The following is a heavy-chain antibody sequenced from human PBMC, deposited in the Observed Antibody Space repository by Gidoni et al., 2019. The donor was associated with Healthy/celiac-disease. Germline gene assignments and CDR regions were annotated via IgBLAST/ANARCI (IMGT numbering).Heavy chain of an antibody. CDR3: ARGPYYYDSSGYSFFGY. Sequence: QVQLVQSGAEVQKPGASVKVSCKASGYTFTSYDINWVRQATGQGLEWMGWMNPNSGNTGYAQKFQGRVTMTRNTSISTAYMELSSLRSEDTAVYYCARGPYYYDSSGYSFFGYWGQGTLVTVSS. CDR2: MNPNSGNT. CDR1: GYTFTSYD. J-gene: IGHJ4*02. D-gene: IGHD3-22*01. V-gene: IGHV1-8*01.